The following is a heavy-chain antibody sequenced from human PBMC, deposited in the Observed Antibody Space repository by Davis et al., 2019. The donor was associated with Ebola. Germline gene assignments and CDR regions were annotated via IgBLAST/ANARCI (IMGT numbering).Heavy chain of an antibody. Sequence: GESLKISCAASGFTFSSYEMNWVRQAPGKGLEWVSYISSSGSTIYYADSVKGRFTISRDNSKNTLYLQMNSLRAEDTAVYYCARDQIAVAGRGAFDYWGQGTLVTVSS. CDR2: ISSSGSTI. CDR3: ARDQIAVAGRGAFDY. D-gene: IGHD6-19*01. V-gene: IGHV3-48*03. J-gene: IGHJ4*02. CDR1: GFTFSSYE.